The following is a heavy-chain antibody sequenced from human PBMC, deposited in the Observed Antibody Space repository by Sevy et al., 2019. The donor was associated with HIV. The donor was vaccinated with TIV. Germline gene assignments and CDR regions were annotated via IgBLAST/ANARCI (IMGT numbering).Heavy chain of an antibody. D-gene: IGHD1-26*01. CDR3: ARGENDDEFFQY. V-gene: IGHV3-30*04. Sequence: GGSLRLSCTVSGFIFSNFAMHWVRQAPGKGLEWVAVTSYDGSYKYYADSVKGRFTVSRDNSRNILSLEMSSLRRDDTAVYYCARGENDDEFFQYWGQDTLVTVSS. J-gene: IGHJ1*01. CDR1: GFIFSNFA. CDR2: TSYDGSYK.